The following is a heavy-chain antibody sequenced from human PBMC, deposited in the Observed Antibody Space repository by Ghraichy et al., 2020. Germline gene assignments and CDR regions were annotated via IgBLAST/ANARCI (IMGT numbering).Heavy chain of an antibody. V-gene: IGHV3-23*01. D-gene: IGHD2-2*01. CDR1: GFTFSSYG. J-gene: IGHJ6*02. Sequence: GESLNISCAASGFTFSSYGMHWVRQAPGKGLEWVSAISGSGGSTYYADSGKGRFTISRDNSKNTLYLQMNSLRAEDTAVYYCAKLFPRIVVVPAAGMDVWGQGTTVTVSS. CDR3: AKLFPRIVVVPAAGMDV. CDR2: ISGSGGST.